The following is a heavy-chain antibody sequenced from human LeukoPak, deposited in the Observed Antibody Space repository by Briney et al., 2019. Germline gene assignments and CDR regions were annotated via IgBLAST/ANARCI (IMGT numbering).Heavy chain of an antibody. V-gene: IGHV3-30*02. D-gene: IGHD3-10*01. CDR2: IRYDGSNE. CDR1: GITFSSYG. CDR3: AKDQFWFGESNAFDY. Sequence: GGSLRLSCAASGITFSSYGMHWVRQAPGKGLEWVAFIRYDGSNEYYVDSVKGRFTISRDNSKNTLYLQMNSLRAEDTAVYCCAKDQFWFGESNAFDYWGQGTLVTVSS. J-gene: IGHJ4*02.